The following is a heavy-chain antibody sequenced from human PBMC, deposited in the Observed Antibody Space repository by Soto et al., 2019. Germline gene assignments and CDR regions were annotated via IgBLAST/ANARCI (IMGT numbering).Heavy chain of an antibody. CDR1: GFSLSNAGLG. J-gene: IGHJ5*02. CDR2: IFSNDEK. CDR3: ASTYSTSWYWFAP. V-gene: IGHV2-26*04. Sequence: QVTVKESGPVLVKPTETLTLTCTVSGFSLSNAGLGVSWIRQPPGKALEWLAHIFSNDEKAYRTSLKSRLTTSKDTPKSQVVLTMTHMDPVDTATYYCASTYSTSWYWFAPWGQGTLVTVSS. D-gene: IGHD6-13*01.